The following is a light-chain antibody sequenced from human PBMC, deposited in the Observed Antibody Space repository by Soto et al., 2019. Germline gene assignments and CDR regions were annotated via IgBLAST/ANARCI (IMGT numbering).Light chain of an antibody. V-gene: IGLV2-14*01. CDR3: SSYTSRSTLV. CDR2: EVS. Sequence: QSALTQPASVSGSPGQSITISCTGTSSDVGGYNYVSWYQHHPGKAPKLMISEVSNRPSGVSNRFSGSKSGNTASLTISGLQAEDEADYYCSSYTSRSTLVFGTGTKLTVL. J-gene: IGLJ1*01. CDR1: SSDVGGYNY.